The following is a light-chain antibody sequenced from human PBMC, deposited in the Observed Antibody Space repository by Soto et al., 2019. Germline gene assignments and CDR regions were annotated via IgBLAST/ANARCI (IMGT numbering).Light chain of an antibody. J-gene: IGKJ2*01. Sequence: DIQMTQSPSTLSASVGDRVTITCRASQSISGWLAWYQQKPGKAPKLLIYKASSLESGVQPRFSGSGSGTEFTLTISSLQPDALATYYCQQYNSYPYTFGQGTKLEIK. CDR1: QSISGW. V-gene: IGKV1-5*03. CDR2: KAS. CDR3: QQYNSYPYT.